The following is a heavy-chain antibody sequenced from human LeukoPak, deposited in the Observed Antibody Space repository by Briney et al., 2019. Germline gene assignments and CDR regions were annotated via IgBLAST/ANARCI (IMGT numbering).Heavy chain of an antibody. V-gene: IGHV1-69*06. CDR2: IIPIFGTA. D-gene: IGHD6-13*01. Sequence: SVKVSCKASGGTFSSYAISWVRQAPGQGLEWMGGIIPIFGTANYAQKFQGRVTITADKSTSTAYMELSSLRSEDTAVYYCASLSDRDSSSWYNWFDPWGQGTLVTVSS. CDR1: GGTFSSYA. J-gene: IGHJ5*02. CDR3: ASLSDRDSSSWYNWFDP.